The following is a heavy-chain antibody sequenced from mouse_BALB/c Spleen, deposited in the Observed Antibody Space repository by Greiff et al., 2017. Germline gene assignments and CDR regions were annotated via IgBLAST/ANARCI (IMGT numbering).Heavy chain of an antibody. CDR1: GFTFSSFG. J-gene: IGHJ4*01. V-gene: IGHV5-17*02. Sequence: EVQLVESGGGLVQPGGSRKLSCAASGFTFSSFGMHWVRQAPEKGLEWVAYISSGSSTIYYADTVKGRFTISRDNPKNTLFLQMTSLRSEDTAMYYCAREDYDEGYAMDYWGQGTSVTVSS. CDR3: AREDYDEGYAMDY. CDR2: ISSGSSTI. D-gene: IGHD2-4*01.